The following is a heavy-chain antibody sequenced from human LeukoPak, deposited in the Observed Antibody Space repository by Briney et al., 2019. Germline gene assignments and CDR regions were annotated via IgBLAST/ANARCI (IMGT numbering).Heavy chain of an antibody. J-gene: IGHJ4*02. Sequence: SETLSLTCAVYGGSFSGYYWSWIRQPPGKGLEWIGEINHSGSTNYNPSLKSRVTISVDTSKNQFSLKLSSVTAADTAVYYCARRLSVTTGVPFDYWGQGTLVTVSS. V-gene: IGHV4-34*01. CDR2: INHSGST. CDR1: GGSFSGYY. D-gene: IGHD4-17*01. CDR3: ARRLSVTTGVPFDY.